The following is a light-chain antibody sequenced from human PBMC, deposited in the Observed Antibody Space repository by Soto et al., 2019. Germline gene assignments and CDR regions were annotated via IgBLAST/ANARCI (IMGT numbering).Light chain of an antibody. V-gene: IGKV3-11*01. Sequence: EIVLPQSPATLSLSPGESATPSRRASQRVRSYLAWYQQKPGQAPRLLIYDASSRATGIPARFSGSGSGTYFTLTISILESEYFAVYYCQQRSNWPLTFGGGTKVDI. CDR3: QQRSNWPLT. CDR1: QRVRSY. CDR2: DAS. J-gene: IGKJ4*01.